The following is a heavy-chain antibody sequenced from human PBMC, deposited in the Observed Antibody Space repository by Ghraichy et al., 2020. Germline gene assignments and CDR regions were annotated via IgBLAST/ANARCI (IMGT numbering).Heavy chain of an antibody. CDR1: GFTFSSYA. CDR3: ARDTLLQVTLDV. J-gene: IGHJ6*02. D-gene: IGHD2/OR15-2a*01. V-gene: IGHV3-30-3*01. Sequence: GESLNISCAASGFTFSSYAMHWVRQAPGKGLEWVAVISYDGSNKYYADSVKGRFTISRDNSKNTLYLQMNSLRAEDTAVYYCARDTLLQVTLDVWGQGTTVTVSS. CDR2: ISYDGSNK.